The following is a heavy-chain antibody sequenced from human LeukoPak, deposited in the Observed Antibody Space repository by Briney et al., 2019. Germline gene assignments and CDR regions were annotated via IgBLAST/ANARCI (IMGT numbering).Heavy chain of an antibody. J-gene: IGHJ6*03. Sequence: SETLSLTCTVSGGSISSVKDYWAWIRQPPGKGLEWIATGDYSGGTYYNPSLESRVTISADMSKNQVSLKLTSVTAADTALYYCATGGSSGDYFYYYMDVWGKGTTVTVSS. CDR3: ATGGSSGDYFYYYMDV. CDR1: GGSISSVKDY. D-gene: IGHD6-25*01. V-gene: IGHV4-39*07. CDR2: GDYSGGT.